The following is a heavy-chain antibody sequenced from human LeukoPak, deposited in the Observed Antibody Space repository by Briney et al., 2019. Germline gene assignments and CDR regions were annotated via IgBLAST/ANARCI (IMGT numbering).Heavy chain of an antibody. CDR1: RFTFSSYA. J-gene: IGHJ5*02. D-gene: IGHD6-13*01. V-gene: IGHV3-23*01. CDR2: ISGSGGSS. CDR3: AKDRSPFSGSSNWFDP. Sequence: PGGSLRLSCAASRFTFSSYAMNWVRQAPGKGLEWVSGISGSGGSSYYADSVKGRLTISRDNSKNTLYLQMKSLRVEDTAVYYCAKDRSPFSGSSNWFDPWGQGTLVTVSS.